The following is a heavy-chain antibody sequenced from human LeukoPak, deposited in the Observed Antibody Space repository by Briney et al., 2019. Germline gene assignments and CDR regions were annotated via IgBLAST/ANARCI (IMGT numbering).Heavy chain of an antibody. CDR1: GLRYNCYL. V-gene: IGHV3-74*01. Sequence: GGPLRLSCAASGLRYNCYLMHWLREATGKGVVGVSRNSRDGSSKSYAHSVKGRFIVPRDNAKNTLYLKMNDLRADDTALQCCARAGNSWRWGAFDMWGQGTMVTVSS. CDR2: NSRDGSSK. D-gene: IGHD6-13*01. CDR3: ARAGNSWRWGAFDM. J-gene: IGHJ3*02.